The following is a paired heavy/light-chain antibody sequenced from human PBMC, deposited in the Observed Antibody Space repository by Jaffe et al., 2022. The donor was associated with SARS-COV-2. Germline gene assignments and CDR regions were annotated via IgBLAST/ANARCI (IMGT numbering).Heavy chain of an antibody. CDR1: GGSISSNSYY. CDR3: TTVSGRRLPFDP. D-gene: IGHD7-27*01. CDR2: ISYSGST. Sequence: QLQLQESGPGLVKPSETLSLTCTVSGGSISSNSYYWGWIRQPPGKGLEWIGTISYSGSTYYNSSLKSRITISVDTSKNQFSLRLSSVTAADTAVYYCTTVSGRRLPFDPWGQGTLVTVSS. V-gene: IGHV4-39*01. J-gene: IGHJ5*02.
Light chain of an antibody. CDR3: SSYAGNNNWV. J-gene: IGLJ3*02. CDR2: EVD. CDR1: SSDIGGYNY. Sequence: QSALTQPPSASGSPGQSVTISCTGTSSDIGGYNYVSWYQQHPGKAPKLFIYEVDKRPSGVPDRFSGSKSGNTASLTVSGLQAEDESDYYCSSYAGNNNWVFGGGTKVTVL. V-gene: IGLV2-8*01.